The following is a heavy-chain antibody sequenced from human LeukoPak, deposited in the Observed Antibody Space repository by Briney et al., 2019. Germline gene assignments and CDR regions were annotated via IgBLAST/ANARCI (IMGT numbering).Heavy chain of an antibody. J-gene: IGHJ6*01. CDR1: GGSISSYY. CDR2: IYTSGST. V-gene: IGHV4-4*07. Sequence: SETLSLTCTVSGGSISSYYWSWIRQPAGKGLEWIGRIYTSGSTNYNPSLKSRVTMSVDTAKNQFSLKLSSVTAADTAVYYCAREGIAAARYYYYGMDVWGQGTTVTVSS. CDR3: AREGIAAARYYYYGMDV. D-gene: IGHD6-13*01.